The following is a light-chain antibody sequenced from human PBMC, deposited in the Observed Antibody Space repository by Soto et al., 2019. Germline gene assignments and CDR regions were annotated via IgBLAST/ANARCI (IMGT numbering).Light chain of an antibody. CDR1: SSGIGTCNL. CDR2: EVN. Sequence: QSVLTQPASVSGSPGQSIAISCTGNSSGIGTCNLVSWYQQHPGRAPKLIIYEVNKRPSGISSRFSASKSGNTASLTISGLQADDEADYYCYSFAGFNTQFGGGTKLTVL. J-gene: IGLJ2*01. CDR3: YSFAGFNTQ. V-gene: IGLV2-23*02.